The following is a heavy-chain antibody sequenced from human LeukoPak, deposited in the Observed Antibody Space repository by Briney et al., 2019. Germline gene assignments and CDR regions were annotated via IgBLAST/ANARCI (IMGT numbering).Heavy chain of an antibody. J-gene: IGHJ4*02. D-gene: IGHD6-13*01. CDR2: INCGGSGT. V-gene: IGHV3-74*01. CDR1: GFTFSRYY. Sequence: GGSLRLSCAASGFTFSRYYMHWVRQAQGKGLVWVSRINCGGSGTTYEDSVKGRITVSRDNAKNTLYLQMNSLRGDDTAMYYCTRVFAGDEYSSSGYWGQGTLVTVSS. CDR3: TRVFAGDEYSSSGY.